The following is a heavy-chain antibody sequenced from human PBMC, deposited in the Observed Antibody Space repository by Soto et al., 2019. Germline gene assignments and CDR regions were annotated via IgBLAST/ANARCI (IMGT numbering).Heavy chain of an antibody. J-gene: IGHJ3*02. D-gene: IGHD3-3*01. CDR3: ARDAGVPDFGVIEQAFEI. V-gene: IGHV3-23*01. CDR2: LSGSLNSA. CDR1: GFTFRAYA. Sequence: VQVLQAGGGLGQPGGSLRLYCAAGGFTFRAYAMSCVRQAPGKGLEWVSTLSGSLNSAFYADSVKGRLTISRDSSDTILYLQMNILRDEDTDVYYCARDAGVPDFGVIEQAFEIWGLGTLVTVSS.